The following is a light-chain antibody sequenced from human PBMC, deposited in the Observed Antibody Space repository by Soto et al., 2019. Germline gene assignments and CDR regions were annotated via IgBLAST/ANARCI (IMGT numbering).Light chain of an antibody. CDR2: DVS. CDR1: QSVTTF. V-gene: IGKV3-11*01. Sequence: EIVLTQSPVTLSLSPGERATLSCRASQSVTTFLAWYQQKPGQAPRLLIYDVSKRATGIPARFSGSGSGTDFTLTISSLEPEDLAVYYCQQRINWPLTFGGGTKVEIK. CDR3: QQRINWPLT. J-gene: IGKJ4*01.